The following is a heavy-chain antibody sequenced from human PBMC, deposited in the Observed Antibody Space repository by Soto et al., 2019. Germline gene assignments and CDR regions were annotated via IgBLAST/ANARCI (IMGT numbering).Heavy chain of an antibody. J-gene: IGHJ4*02. V-gene: IGHV4-4*07. CDR1: GGSISNYY. CDR3: ARGGQDFWSGPFDY. D-gene: IGHD3-3*01. Sequence: SETLSLTCTVSGGSISNYYCNWIRQPAGRGLEWIGRIDTSGSTNYNPSLKSRVTMSVDTSKQEFSLKLSSVTAADTALYYCARGGQDFWSGPFDYWGRGALVTVSS. CDR2: IDTSGST.